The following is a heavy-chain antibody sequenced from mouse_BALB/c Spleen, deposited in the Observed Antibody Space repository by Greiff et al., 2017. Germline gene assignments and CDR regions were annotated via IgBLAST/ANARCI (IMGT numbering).Heavy chain of an antibody. Sequence: VQLKQSGAELVKPGASVKLSCTASGFNIKDTYMHWVKQRPEQGLEWIGRIDPANGNTKYDPKFQGKATITADTSSNTAYLQLSSLTSEDTAVYYCARRLRRGNWYFDVWGAGTTVTVSS. V-gene: IGHV14-3*02. CDR3: ARRLRRGNWYFDV. CDR2: IDPANGNT. D-gene: IGHD2-2*01. J-gene: IGHJ1*01. CDR1: GFNIKDTY.